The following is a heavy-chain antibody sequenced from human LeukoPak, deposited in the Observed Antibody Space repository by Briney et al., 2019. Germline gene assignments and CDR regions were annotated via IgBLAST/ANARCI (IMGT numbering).Heavy chain of an antibody. CDR1: GYTFTSYD. D-gene: IGHD2-8*02. Sequence: ASVKVSCKASGYTFTSYDINWVRQATGQGLEWMGWMNPNSGNTGYAQKFQGRVTMTRDTSISTAYMELSSLRSEDTAVYYCARAGGGSRPIDYWGQGTLVTVSS. V-gene: IGHV1-8*01. J-gene: IGHJ4*02. CDR3: ARAGGGSRPIDY. CDR2: MNPNSGNT.